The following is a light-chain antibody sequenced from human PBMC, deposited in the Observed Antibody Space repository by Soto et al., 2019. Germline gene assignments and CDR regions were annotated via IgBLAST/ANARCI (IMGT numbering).Light chain of an antibody. CDR3: QHYNSYSEA. Sequence: DIQMTQSPSTLSGSVGDRVTITCRASQTISSWFAWYQQKPGKAPKLLIYKASTLKSGVPSRFSGSGSGTEFTLTISSLQPADFATYYCQHYNSYSEAFGQGTKVELK. V-gene: IGKV1-5*03. J-gene: IGKJ1*01. CDR2: KAS. CDR1: QTISSW.